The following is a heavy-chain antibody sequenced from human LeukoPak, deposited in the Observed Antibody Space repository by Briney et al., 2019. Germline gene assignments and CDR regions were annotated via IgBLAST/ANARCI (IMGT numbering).Heavy chain of an antibody. J-gene: IGHJ4*02. D-gene: IGHD6-19*01. CDR3: ARVNIPRYSSGLDDFDY. CDR2: IKQDGSET. CDR1: GFTFRSYR. Sequence: PGGSLRLSCAASGFTFRSYRMTSLRQAPGKGLEWVANIKQDGSETYYVDSVKGRFTISRDNAKNSLYLQMNSLRAEDTAVYYCARVNIPRYSSGLDDFDYWGQGTLVTVSS. V-gene: IGHV3-7*01.